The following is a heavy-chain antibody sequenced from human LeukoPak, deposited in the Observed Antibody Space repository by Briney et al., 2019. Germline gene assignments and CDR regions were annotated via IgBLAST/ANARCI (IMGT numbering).Heavy chain of an antibody. V-gene: IGHV3-21*01. Sequence: GGSLRLSCAASGFTFSRFNMNWVRQAPGKGLELVSSVTSSGTYLYYAASVKGRFTISRDNSKNTLFLQINSLRVEDTAVYYCAKDNYGLDVWGQGTTVTVS. J-gene: IGHJ6*02. CDR3: AKDNYGLDV. CDR1: GFTFSRFN. CDR2: VTSSGTYL.